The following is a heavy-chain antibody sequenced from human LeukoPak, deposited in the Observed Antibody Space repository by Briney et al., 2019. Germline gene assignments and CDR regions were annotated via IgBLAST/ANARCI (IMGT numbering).Heavy chain of an antibody. CDR2: IYISGST. D-gene: IGHD1-26*01. CDR3: ARDLGRGELQI. J-gene: IGHJ4*02. V-gene: IGHV4-61*02. CDR1: GGSISSGGYY. Sequence: SQTLSLTCTVSGGSISSGGYYWSWIRQPAGKGLEWIGRIYISGSTNYNPSLKSRVTMSVDTSKNQFSLKLSSVTAADTAVYYCARDLGRGELQIWGQGTLVTVSS.